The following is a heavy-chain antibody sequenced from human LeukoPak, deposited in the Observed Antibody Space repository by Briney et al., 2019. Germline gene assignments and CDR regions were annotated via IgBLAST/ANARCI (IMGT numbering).Heavy chain of an antibody. Sequence: PGGSLRLSCAASGFTFDDYAMHWVRQAPGKGLEWVSGISWNSGSIGYVDSVKGRFTISRDNAKNSLYLQMNSLRAEDTGVYYCAREHPYYYDSSGTALMAEIKYYFDYWGQGTLVTVSS. CDR2: ISWNSGSI. D-gene: IGHD3-22*01. V-gene: IGHV3-9*01. J-gene: IGHJ4*02. CDR1: GFTFDDYA. CDR3: AREHPYYYDSSGTALMAEIKYYFDY.